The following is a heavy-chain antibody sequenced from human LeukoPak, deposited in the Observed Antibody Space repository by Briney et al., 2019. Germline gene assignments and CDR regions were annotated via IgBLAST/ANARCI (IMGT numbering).Heavy chain of an antibody. CDR2: IYHSGST. V-gene: IGHV4-30-2*01. CDR3: ARVKLREGSLAFDY. Sequence: SQTLSLTCAVSGGSISSGGYSWSWIRQPPGKGLEWIGYIYHSGSTYYNPSLKSRVTISVDRSKNQFSLKLSSVTAADTAVYYCARVKLREGSLAFDYWGQGTLVTVSS. D-gene: IGHD5-12*01. CDR1: GGSISSGGYS. J-gene: IGHJ4*02.